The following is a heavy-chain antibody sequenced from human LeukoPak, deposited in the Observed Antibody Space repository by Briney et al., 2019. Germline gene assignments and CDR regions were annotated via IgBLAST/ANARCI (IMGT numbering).Heavy chain of an antibody. CDR2: INPSGGST. J-gene: IGHJ4*02. CDR1: GYTFTSYY. V-gene: IGHV1-46*01. D-gene: IGHD4-11*01. CDR3: ARDLGTTVTTGPLGY. Sequence: RASVTVSCKASGYTFTSYYMHWVRQAPGQGLEWMGIINPSGGSTSYAQKFQGRVTMTRDTSTSTVYMELSSLRSEDTAVYYCARDLGTTVTTGPLGYWGQGTLVTVSS.